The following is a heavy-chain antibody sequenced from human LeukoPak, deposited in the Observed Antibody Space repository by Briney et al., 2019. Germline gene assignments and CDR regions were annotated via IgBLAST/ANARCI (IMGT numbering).Heavy chain of an antibody. D-gene: IGHD5-18*01. CDR2: ISSSSSYI. V-gene: IGHV3-21*01. J-gene: IGHJ4*02. Sequence: KPGGSLRLSCAASGFTFSSYSMNWVPQAPGKGLEWVSSISSSSSYIYYADSVKGRFTISRDNAKNSLYLQMNSLRAEDTAVYYCAREHSGYSYGPNFDYWGQGTLVTVSS. CDR3: AREHSGYSYGPNFDY. CDR1: GFTFSSYS.